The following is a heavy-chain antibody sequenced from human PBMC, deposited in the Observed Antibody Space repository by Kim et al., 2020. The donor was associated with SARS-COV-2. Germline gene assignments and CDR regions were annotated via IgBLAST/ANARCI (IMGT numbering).Heavy chain of an antibody. V-gene: IGHV1-18*01. J-gene: IGHJ3*02. D-gene: IGHD6-19*01. CDR3: ARDYSRQWMVQGLFDI. CDR1: GYTFTSYG. Sequence: ASVKVSCKASGYTFTSYGISWVRQAPGQGLEWMGWISAYNGNTNYAQKLQGRVTMTTDTSTSTAYMELRSLRSDDTAVYYCARDYSRQWMVQGLFDIWGQGTMVTVSS. CDR2: ISAYNGNT.